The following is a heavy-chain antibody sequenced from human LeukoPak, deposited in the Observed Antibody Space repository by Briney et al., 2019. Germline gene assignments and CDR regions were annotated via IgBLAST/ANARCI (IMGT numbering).Heavy chain of an antibody. V-gene: IGHV3-30*19. CDR2: ISDDGNKK. D-gene: IGHD3-10*01. Sequence: PGGSLRLSCAASGFTFSTYGMHWVRQAPGKGLEWVAVISDDGNKKYYADAVKGRFTISRDNSKNTLYLQMKSLRAEDTAVYYCARDSPSWDPYYGSEDIRDYYYGMDVWGQGTTVTVSS. CDR1: GFTFSTYG. J-gene: IGHJ6*02. CDR3: ARDSPSWDPYYGSEDIRDYYYGMDV.